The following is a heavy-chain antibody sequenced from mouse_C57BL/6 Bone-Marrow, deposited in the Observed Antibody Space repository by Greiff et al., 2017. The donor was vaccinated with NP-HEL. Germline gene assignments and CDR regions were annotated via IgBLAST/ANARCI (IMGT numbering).Heavy chain of an antibody. CDR1: GFSLTSYG. V-gene: IGHV2-2*01. CDR3: ARCFGGYYGFAY. CDR2: IWSGGST. D-gene: IGHD2-3*01. J-gene: IGHJ3*01. Sequence: VQLQQSGPGLVQPSQSLSITCTVSGFSLTSYGVHWVRQSPGKGLEWLGVIWSGGSTDYNAAFISRLSISKDNSKSQVFFKMNSLQADDTAIYYCARCFGGYYGFAYWGQGTLVTVSA.